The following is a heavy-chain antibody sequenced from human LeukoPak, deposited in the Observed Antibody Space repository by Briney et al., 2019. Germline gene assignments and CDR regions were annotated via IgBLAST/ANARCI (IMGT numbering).Heavy chain of an antibody. Sequence: PGRSLRLSCAASGFTFSSYGMHWVRQAPGKGLEWVAVIWYDGSNKYYADSVKGRFTISRDNSKNTLYLQMNSLRAEDTAVYYCARDIREYYDSSGYYPTWGQGTLVTVSS. CDR2: IWYDGSNK. J-gene: IGHJ4*02. CDR3: ARDIREYYDSSGYYPT. D-gene: IGHD3-22*01. CDR1: GFTFSSYG. V-gene: IGHV3-33*01.